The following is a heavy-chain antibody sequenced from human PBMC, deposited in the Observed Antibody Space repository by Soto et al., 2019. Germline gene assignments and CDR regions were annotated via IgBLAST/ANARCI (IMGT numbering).Heavy chain of an antibody. J-gene: IGHJ4*02. CDR1: GGSVNIGTHY. CDR2: IHYSGST. D-gene: IGHD2-21*01. Sequence: QVQLQESGPGLVKPSETLSLTCTVPGGSVNIGTHYWSWIRQPPGKGLEWIGFIHYSGSTNYNPSLKSRVTMSVDTSKNQFSLKLTSVNAADTAVYYCTRGGDAYKNGHWGQGTLVTVSS. CDR3: TRGGDAYKNGH. V-gene: IGHV4-61*01.